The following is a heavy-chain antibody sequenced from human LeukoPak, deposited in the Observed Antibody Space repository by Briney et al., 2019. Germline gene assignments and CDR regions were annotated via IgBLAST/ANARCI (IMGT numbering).Heavy chain of an antibody. CDR1: GGSISSYY. CDR2: IYTSGST. V-gene: IGHV4-4*07. Sequence: SETLSLTCAVSGGSISSYYWSWIRQPPGKGLEWIGRIYTSGSTNYNPSLKSRVTMSVDTSKTQFSLKMTSVTAADTAVYYCARVSSSSSWQFDYWGQGTLVTVSS. J-gene: IGHJ4*02. CDR3: ARVSSSSSWQFDY. D-gene: IGHD6-13*01.